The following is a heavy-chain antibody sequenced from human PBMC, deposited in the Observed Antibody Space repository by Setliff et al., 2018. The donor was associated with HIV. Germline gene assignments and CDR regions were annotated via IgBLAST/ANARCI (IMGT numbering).Heavy chain of an antibody. V-gene: IGHV4-4*09. J-gene: IGHJ4*01. D-gene: IGHD3-10*01. CDR2: IKTSGRT. CDR3: ARLAEDYYDSGTWEVDY. Sequence: SETLSLTCAVYGGSFSDYYWSWIRQSPGKGLEWIGFIKTSGRTNYKPSLKSRVTISLDTSKNQFSLRLNSVTATDTAVYYCARLAEDYYDSGTWEVDYWAHGTLVTVSS. CDR1: GGSFSDYY.